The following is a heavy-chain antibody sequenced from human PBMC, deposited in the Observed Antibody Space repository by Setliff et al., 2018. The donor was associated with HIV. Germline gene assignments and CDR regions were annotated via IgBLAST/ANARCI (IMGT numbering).Heavy chain of an antibody. CDR1: GYTFTSYD. Sequence: ASVKVSCKASGYTFTSYDINWVRQATGQGLEWMGWMNPNSGNTGYAQKFQGRVTMTRNTSISTAYMELSSLRSEDTAVYYCARGGYYYGSGKGNWFDPWGQGILVTVS. CDR2: MNPNSGNT. J-gene: IGHJ5*02. D-gene: IGHD3-10*01. V-gene: IGHV1-8*02. CDR3: ARGGYYYGSGKGNWFDP.